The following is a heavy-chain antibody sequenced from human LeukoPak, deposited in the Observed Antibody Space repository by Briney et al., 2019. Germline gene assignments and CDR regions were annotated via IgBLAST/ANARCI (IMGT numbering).Heavy chain of an antibody. CDR1: GFTFSTYS. V-gene: IGHV3-21*01. CDR2: ISSSSSYI. CDR3: ARSPRYSRLNRG. Sequence: GGSRRLSCATSGFTFSTYSMNWVRQAPGKGLEWVSSISSSSSYIYYADSVKGRFTISRDNAKNSLYLQMNSLRAEDTALYYCARSPRYSRLNRGWGQGTLVTVSS. J-gene: IGHJ4*02. D-gene: IGHD6-13*01.